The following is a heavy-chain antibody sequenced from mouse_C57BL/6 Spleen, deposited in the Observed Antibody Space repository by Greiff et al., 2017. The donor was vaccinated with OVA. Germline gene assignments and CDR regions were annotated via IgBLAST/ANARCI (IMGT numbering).Heavy chain of an antibody. CDR2: IYPGDGDT. J-gene: IGHJ4*01. Sequence: VQVVESGAELVKPGASVKISCKASGYAFSSYWMNWVKQRPGKGLEWIGQIYPGDGDTNYNGKFKGKATLTADKSSSTAYMQLSSLTSEDSAVYFCARSTTVVATVDYWGQGTSVTVSS. D-gene: IGHD1-1*01. V-gene: IGHV1-80*01. CDR3: ARSTTVVATVDY. CDR1: GYAFSSYW.